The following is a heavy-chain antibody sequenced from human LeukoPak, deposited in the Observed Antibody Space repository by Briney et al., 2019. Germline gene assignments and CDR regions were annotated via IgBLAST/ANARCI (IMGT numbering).Heavy chain of an antibody. Sequence: SVKVSCKASGGTFSSYAISWVRQAPGQGLEWMGGIIPIFGTANYAQKFQGRATITADESTSTAYMELSSLRSEDTAVYYCARTVSYYDFWSGYDNWFDPWGQGTLVTVSS. V-gene: IGHV1-69*13. CDR3: ARTVSYYDFWSGYDNWFDP. CDR2: IIPIFGTA. D-gene: IGHD3-3*01. CDR1: GGTFSSYA. J-gene: IGHJ5*02.